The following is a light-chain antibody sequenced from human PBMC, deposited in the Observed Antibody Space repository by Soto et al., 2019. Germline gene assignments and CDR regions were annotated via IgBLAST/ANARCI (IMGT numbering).Light chain of an antibody. V-gene: IGLV1-40*01. J-gene: IGLJ1*01. CDR2: GNN. CDR1: SCNIGAGYA. Sequence: QSVLTHPPSVSRAPGQRVTISCTGSSCNIGAGYAVHWFQQLPGIAPKLLIFGNNNRPSGVPDRFSGSKSGTSASLAITGLQAEDEGDYYCQSFDRGPSGVYVFGTGTKVTV. CDR3: QSFDRGPSGVYV.